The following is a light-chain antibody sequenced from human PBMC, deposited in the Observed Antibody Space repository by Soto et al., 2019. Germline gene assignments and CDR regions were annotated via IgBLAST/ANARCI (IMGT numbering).Light chain of an antibody. CDR2: DAY. CDR3: QQSSNTPLT. J-gene: IGKJ4*01. Sequence: DIQMTQSPSSLSASVGDRVTITCRASQTISRSLNWYQHKPGTAPRVLIYDAYTLSSGVPSRFSGSGSGTDFTLTICSLQPEDFATYYCQQSSNTPLTFGGGTKVDIK. CDR1: QTISRS. V-gene: IGKV1-39*01.